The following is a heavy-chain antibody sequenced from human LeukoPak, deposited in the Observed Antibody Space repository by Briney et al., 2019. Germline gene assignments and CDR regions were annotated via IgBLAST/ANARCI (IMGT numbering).Heavy chain of an antibody. CDR2: IYTSGST. V-gene: IGHV4-4*07. CDR3: AREWRYDSSGDYFDH. J-gene: IGHJ4*02. D-gene: IGHD3-22*01. Sequence: SETLSLTCTVSGGSISSYYWSWIRQPAGKGLEWIGRIYTSGSTNYNPSLKSRVTMSVDTSKNQFSLKLSSVTAADTAVYYCAREWRYDSSGDYFDHWGQGTLVTVSS. CDR1: GGSISSYY.